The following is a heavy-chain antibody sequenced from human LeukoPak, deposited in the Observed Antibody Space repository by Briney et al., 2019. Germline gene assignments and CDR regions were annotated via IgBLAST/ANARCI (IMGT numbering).Heavy chain of an antibody. CDR3: ARTLWFGELLTFDY. CDR1: GGSISSYY. CDR2: IYTSGST. J-gene: IGHJ4*02. V-gene: IGHV4-4*07. Sequence: PSETLSLTCTVSGGSISSYYWSWIRQPAGKGLEWIGRIYTSGSTNYNPSLKSRVTMSVDTSKNQFSLKLSSVTAADTAVYYCARTLWFGELLTFDYWGQGTLVTVSS. D-gene: IGHD3-10*01.